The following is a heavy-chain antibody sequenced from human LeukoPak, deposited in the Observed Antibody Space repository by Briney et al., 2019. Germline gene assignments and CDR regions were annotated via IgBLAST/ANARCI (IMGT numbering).Heavy chain of an antibody. V-gene: IGHV4-39*01. CDR1: GGSISSSSYY. Sequence: SETLSLTCTVSGGSISSSSYYWGWIRQPPGKGLEWIGSIYYSGGTYYNPSLKSRVTISVDTSKNQFSLKLSSVTAADTAVYYCARHPIIAAAGWFDPWGQGTLVTVSS. J-gene: IGHJ5*02. D-gene: IGHD6-13*01. CDR2: IYYSGGT. CDR3: ARHPIIAAAGWFDP.